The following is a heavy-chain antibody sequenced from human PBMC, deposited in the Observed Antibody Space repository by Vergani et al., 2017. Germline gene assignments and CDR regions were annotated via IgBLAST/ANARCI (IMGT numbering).Heavy chain of an antibody. V-gene: IGHV1-69*01. CDR2: IIPIFGTA. D-gene: IGHD6-13*01. Sequence: QVQLVQSGAEVKKPGSSVKVSCKASGGTFSSYAISWVRQAPGQGLEWMGGIIPIFGTANYAQKFQGRVTITADESTSTAYMARSSLRSEDTAVYSCNIAAAGKYFDYWGQGTLVTVSS. CDR1: GGTFSSYA. CDR3: NIAAAGKYFDY. J-gene: IGHJ4*02.